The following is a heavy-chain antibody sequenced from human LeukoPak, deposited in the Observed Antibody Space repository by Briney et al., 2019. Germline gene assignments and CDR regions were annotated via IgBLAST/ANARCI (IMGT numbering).Heavy chain of an antibody. Sequence: PGGSLRLSCAASGFTFSSYAMSWVRQAPGKGLEWVSSISSSSSYIYYADSVKGRFTISRDNAKNSLYLQMNGLRAEDTAVYYCARAGWNDGGNWFDPWGQGTLVTVSS. CDR2: ISSSSSYI. V-gene: IGHV3-21*01. D-gene: IGHD1-1*01. J-gene: IGHJ5*02. CDR3: ARAGWNDGGNWFDP. CDR1: GFTFSSYA.